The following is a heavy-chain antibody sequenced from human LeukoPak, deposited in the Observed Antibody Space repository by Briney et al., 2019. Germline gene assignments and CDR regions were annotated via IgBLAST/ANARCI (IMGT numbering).Heavy chain of an antibody. CDR2: IYTSGST. CDR3: ARFWTHEDAFDI. CDR1: GGSISSSSYY. J-gene: IGHJ3*02. Sequence: PSETLSLTCTVSGGSISSSSYYWSWIRQPAGKGREWIGRIYTSGSTNYNPSLKSRVTMSVDTSKNQFSLKLSSVTAAHTAVYYCARFWTHEDAFDIWGQGTMVTVSS. V-gene: IGHV4-61*02. D-gene: IGHD3/OR15-3a*01.